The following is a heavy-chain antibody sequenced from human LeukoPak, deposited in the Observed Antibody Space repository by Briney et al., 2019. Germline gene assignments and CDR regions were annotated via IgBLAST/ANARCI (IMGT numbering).Heavy chain of an antibody. D-gene: IGHD1-26*01. Sequence: SGGSLRLSCTASGFTFSSYMGWVRQAPGKGLEWVSVIYSGGSTYYADSMKGRFTLSRDNSKNTLYLQMNSLRAEDTAVYYCARLSGSYYEADYWGQGTLVTVSS. CDR3: ARLSGSYYEADY. V-gene: IGHV3-53*01. CDR2: IYSGGST. J-gene: IGHJ4*02. CDR1: GFTFSSY.